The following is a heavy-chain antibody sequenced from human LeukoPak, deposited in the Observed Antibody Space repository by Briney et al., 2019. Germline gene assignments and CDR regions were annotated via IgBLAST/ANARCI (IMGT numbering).Heavy chain of an antibody. J-gene: IGHJ6*02. D-gene: IGHD3-22*01. CDR3: ARDRLGHYDSSGYYYYYGMDV. V-gene: IGHV3-21*01. CDR2: ISSSSSYI. CDR1: GFTFSSYS. Sequence: GGSLRLSCAASGFTFSSYSMNWVRQAPGKGLEWVSSISSSSSYIYYADLVKGRFTISRDNAKNSLYLQMNSLRAEDTAVYYCARDRLGHYDSSGYYYYYGMDVWGQGTTVTVSS.